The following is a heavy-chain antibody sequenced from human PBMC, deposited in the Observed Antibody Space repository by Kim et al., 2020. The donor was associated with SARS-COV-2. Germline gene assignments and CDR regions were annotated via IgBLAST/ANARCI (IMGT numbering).Heavy chain of an antibody. CDR1: GDSVSSNSAA. V-gene: IGHV6-1*01. D-gene: IGHD6-13*01. CDR2: TYYRSKWYN. CDR3: ARDRGGGGYSSSWYPQYYYYGMDV. J-gene: IGHJ6*02. Sequence: SQTLSLTCAISGDSVSSNSAAWNWIRQSPSRGLEWLGRTYYRSKWYNDYAVSVKSRITINPDTSKNQFSLQLNSVTPEDTAVYYCARDRGGGGYSSSWYPQYYYYGMDVWGQGTTVTVSS.